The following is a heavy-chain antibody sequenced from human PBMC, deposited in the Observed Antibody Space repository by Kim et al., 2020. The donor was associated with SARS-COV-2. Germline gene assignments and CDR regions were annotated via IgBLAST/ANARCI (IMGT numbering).Heavy chain of an antibody. CDR3: AKESYLTIFGVAPPD. J-gene: IGHJ4*02. D-gene: IGHD3-3*01. V-gene: IGHV3-9*01. Sequence: EAVKGRFTISRDNAKNSLYLQMNSLRAEDTALYYCAKESYLTIFGVAPPDWGQGTLVTVSS.